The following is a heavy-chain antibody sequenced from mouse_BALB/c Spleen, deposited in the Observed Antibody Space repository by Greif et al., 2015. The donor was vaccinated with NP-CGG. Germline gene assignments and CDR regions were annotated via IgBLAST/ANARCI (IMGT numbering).Heavy chain of an antibody. Sequence: EVQGVESGGGLVKPGGSLKLSCAASGFTFSDYYMYWVRQTPEKRLEWVAAISDGGSYTYYPDSVKGRFTISRDNAKNNLYLQMSSLKSEDTAMYYCARDGKGFAYWGQGTLVTVSA. D-gene: IGHD2-1*01. CDR1: GFTFSDYY. J-gene: IGHJ3*01. V-gene: IGHV5-4*02. CDR2: ISDGGSYT. CDR3: ARDGKGFAY.